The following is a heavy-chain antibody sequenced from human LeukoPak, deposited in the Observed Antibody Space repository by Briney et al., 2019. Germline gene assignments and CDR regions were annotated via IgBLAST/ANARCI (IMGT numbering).Heavy chain of an antibody. CDR3: ARDIAVAEGFDY. Sequence: ASVKVSCKASGGTFSSYAISWVRQAPGQGLEWMGRIIPIFGTANYAQKFQGRVTITTDESTSTAYVELSSLRSEDTAVYYCARDIAVAEGFDYWGQGTLVTVSS. D-gene: IGHD6-19*01. CDR2: IIPIFGTA. J-gene: IGHJ4*02. V-gene: IGHV1-69*05. CDR1: GGTFSSYA.